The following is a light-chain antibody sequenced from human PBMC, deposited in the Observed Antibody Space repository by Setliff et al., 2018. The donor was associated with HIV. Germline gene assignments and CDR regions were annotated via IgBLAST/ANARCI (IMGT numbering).Light chain of an antibody. V-gene: IGLV2-14*01. CDR2: DVS. CDR1: SSDVGTYNA. Sequence: QSALTQPASVSGSPGQSITISCTGTSSDVGTYNAVYWYQQHPGKAPKLMIYDVSTRPSGVSNRFSGSKSGNTASLTISGLQTEDKADYYCSSYTSSSTDVFGTGTKVTVL. J-gene: IGLJ1*01. CDR3: SSYTSSSTDV.